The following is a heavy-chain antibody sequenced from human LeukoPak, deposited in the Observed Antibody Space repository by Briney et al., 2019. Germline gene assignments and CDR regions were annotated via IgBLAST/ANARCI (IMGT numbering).Heavy chain of an antibody. CDR1: GFTFSTYA. Sequence: PGGSLRLSCAASGFTFSTYAMHWVRQAPGKGLEWVAVISNDGSNKYYVDSGKGRFTISRDNSKNTLYLQMDGLRTEDTALYYCAKDTSSWYYRYFQHWGQGTLVTVSS. D-gene: IGHD6-13*01. CDR3: AKDTSSWYYRYFQH. J-gene: IGHJ1*01. V-gene: IGHV3-30*18. CDR2: ISNDGSNK.